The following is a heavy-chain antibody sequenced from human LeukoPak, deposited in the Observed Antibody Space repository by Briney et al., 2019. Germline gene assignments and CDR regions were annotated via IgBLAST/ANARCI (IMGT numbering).Heavy chain of an antibody. CDR2: IYYTGST. V-gene: IGHV4-39*01. CDR1: GGSISSSNYF. J-gene: IGHJ4*02. D-gene: IGHD2-21*02. CDR3: ARHGHHGDHDY. Sequence: NASGTLSLTCTVSGGSISSSNYFWGWIRQPPGKGLEWIGSIYYTGSTYYNPSLKSRVTISVDTSKNQFSLKLTSVTAADTAVYYCARHGHHGDHDYWGQGTLVTVSS.